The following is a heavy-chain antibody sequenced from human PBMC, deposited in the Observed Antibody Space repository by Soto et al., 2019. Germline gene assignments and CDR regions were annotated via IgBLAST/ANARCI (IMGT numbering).Heavy chain of an antibody. CDR2: IIPIFGTS. CDR1: RYPFTSCG. J-gene: IGHJ5*02. V-gene: IGHV1-69*13. CDR3: VRGKMREMATILRDKWFDP. D-gene: IGHD5-12*01. Sequence: SVKVSCKASRYPFTSCGISWGRQAPEQGLEWMGGIIPIFGTSNCAKKFQGRFKITADESTRTAYMELSSLRSEDTAVYYCVRGKMREMATILRDKWFDPWGQGTLVTVSS.